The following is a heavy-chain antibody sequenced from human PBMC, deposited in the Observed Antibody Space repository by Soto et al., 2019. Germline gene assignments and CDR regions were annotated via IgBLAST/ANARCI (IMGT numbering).Heavy chain of an antibody. Sequence: EVLLLESGGGLVPPGGSLRLSCAASGFTFSNYAVNWVRQAPGKGLEWVPTIYGGGDGTHYADSVKGRFTISRDNSKNTLYLQMNSLRAEDTAVYYCAKNRGHEPPYYSDSWGQGTLVTVSS. V-gene: IGHV3-23*01. J-gene: IGHJ4*02. CDR2: IYGGGDGT. CDR3: AKNRGHEPPYYSDS. CDR1: GFTFSNYA.